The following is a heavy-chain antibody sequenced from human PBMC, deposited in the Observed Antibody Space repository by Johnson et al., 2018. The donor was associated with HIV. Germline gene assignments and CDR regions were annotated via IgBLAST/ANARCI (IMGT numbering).Heavy chain of an antibody. J-gene: IGHJ3*02. V-gene: IGHV3-15*01. CDR3: AREMAWEDAFDI. CDR1: GFTFSNSW. D-gene: IGHD5-24*01. CDR2: IKSKTAGGPP. Sequence: VQLVESGGGLVKPGGSLRLSCAASGFTFSNSWMSWVRQAPGTGLEWIGRIKSKTAGGPPDYAAPVKCRFIISRDDSKNTLYLQMNSLRAEDTAVYYCAREMAWEDAFDIWGQGTMVTVSS.